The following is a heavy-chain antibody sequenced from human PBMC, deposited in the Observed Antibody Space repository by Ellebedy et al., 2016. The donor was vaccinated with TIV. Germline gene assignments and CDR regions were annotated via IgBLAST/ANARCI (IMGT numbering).Heavy chain of an antibody. J-gene: IGHJ5*02. Sequence: GESLKISCAASNFTFSVYWMHWVRQVPGKGLVWVSRINSDGSSTSYSDSVKGRFTISRDNAKNTLYPQMNSLRAEDTAVYYCARDGQGEITIFGVVINTEAHNWFDPWGQGTLVTVSS. CDR2: INSDGSST. D-gene: IGHD3-3*01. CDR3: ARDGQGEITIFGVVINTEAHNWFDP. V-gene: IGHV3-74*01. CDR1: NFTFSVYW.